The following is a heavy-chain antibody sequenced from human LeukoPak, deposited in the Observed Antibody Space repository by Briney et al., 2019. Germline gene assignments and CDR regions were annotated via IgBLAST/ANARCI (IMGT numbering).Heavy chain of an antibody. Sequence: GESLKISCKGSGYIFTNYWIGWVRQMPGKGLEWMGIIYPGDSDTRYSPSFQGQVTISADKSISTAYLQWSSLKASDTAMYYCARQGYYYGSGIHNWFDPWGQGTLVTVSS. D-gene: IGHD3-10*01. J-gene: IGHJ5*02. CDR1: GYIFTNYW. CDR3: ARQGYYYGSGIHNWFDP. V-gene: IGHV5-51*01. CDR2: IYPGDSDT.